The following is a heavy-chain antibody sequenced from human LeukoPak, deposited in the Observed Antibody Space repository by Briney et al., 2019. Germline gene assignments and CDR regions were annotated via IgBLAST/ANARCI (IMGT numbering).Heavy chain of an antibody. D-gene: IGHD6-13*01. V-gene: IGHV1-18*04. CDR1: GYTFTSYG. J-gene: IGHJ6*04. CDR2: ISAYNGNT. Sequence: ASVEVSCKASGYTFTSYGISWVRQAPGQGLEWMGWISAYNGNTNYAQKLQGRVTMTTDTSTSTAYMELRSLRSDDTAVYYCARDRKDSSSWYGGYYYYYGTDVWGKGTTVTVSS. CDR3: ARDRKDSSSWYGGYYYYYGTDV.